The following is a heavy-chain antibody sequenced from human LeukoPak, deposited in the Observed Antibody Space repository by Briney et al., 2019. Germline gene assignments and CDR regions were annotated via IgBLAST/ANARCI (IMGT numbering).Heavy chain of an antibody. CDR2: INPNSGDT. CDR1: GYTFTGYF. V-gene: IGHV1-2*04. D-gene: IGHD6-19*01. CDR3: ARVTVAGNLDY. Sequence: ASVKVSCKASGYTFTGYFMHWVRQAPGQGLEWMGWINPNSGDTNYAQKFQGWVTMTRDTSISTAYMELSRLRSDDTAVYYCARVTVAGNLDYWGQGTLVTASS. J-gene: IGHJ4*02.